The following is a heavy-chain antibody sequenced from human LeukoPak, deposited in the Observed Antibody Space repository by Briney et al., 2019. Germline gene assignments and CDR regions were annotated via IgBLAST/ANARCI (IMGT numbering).Heavy chain of an antibody. J-gene: IGHJ4*02. CDR2: IYHSGST. Sequence: SETLSLTCAVSGASISSNNWWSWVRQPPGKGLEWIGEIYHSGSTNFNPSLKSRVTISVGRSKNQFSLKLRSVTAADTAVYYCARNVVAAAGLYYFDYWGQGTLVTVSS. V-gene: IGHV4-4*02. D-gene: IGHD6-13*01. CDR3: ARNVVAAAGLYYFDY. CDR1: GASISSNNW.